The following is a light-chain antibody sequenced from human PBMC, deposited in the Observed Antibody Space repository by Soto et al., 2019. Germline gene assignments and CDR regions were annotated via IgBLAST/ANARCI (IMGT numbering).Light chain of an antibody. J-gene: IGKJ1*01. V-gene: IGKV1-5*01. CDR3: QQSYSTH. Sequence: DIQMTPSPSTLSASVGDRVTITCRASQTISNWLAWYQQKPGKAPKVLIYDASTLDGGVPSRFSGRRSGTDFTLTISSLQPSDFATYYCQQSYSTHLGQGNKVDIK. CDR1: QTISNW. CDR2: DAS.